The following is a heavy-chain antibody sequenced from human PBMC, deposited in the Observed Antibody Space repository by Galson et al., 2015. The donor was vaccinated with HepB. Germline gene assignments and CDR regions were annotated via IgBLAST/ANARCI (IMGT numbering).Heavy chain of an antibody. V-gene: IGHV5-51*01. CDR1: GYIFPTYW. CDR3: ARITPYSGGWYADH. CDR2: IYPGDSDD. Sequence: QSGAEVKKPGQSLKISCTGSGYIFPTYWIGWVRQMPGKGLEWMGIIYPGDSDDRYSPSFRGRVTISADKSISTAYLQWSSLQASDTAMYYCARITPYSGGWYADHWGQGTLVTVSS. J-gene: IGHJ4*02. D-gene: IGHD6-19*01.